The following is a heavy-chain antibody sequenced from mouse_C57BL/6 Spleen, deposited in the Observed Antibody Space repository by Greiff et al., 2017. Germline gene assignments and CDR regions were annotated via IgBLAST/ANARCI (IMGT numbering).Heavy chain of an antibody. CDR1: GFTFSDYG. CDR2: ISSGSSTI. V-gene: IGHV5-17*01. CDR3: AREVTRFAY. D-gene: IGHD2-2*01. J-gene: IGHJ3*01. Sequence: VQLKESGGGLVKPGGSLKLSCAASGFTFSDYGMHWVRQAPEKGLEWVAYISSGSSTIYYADTVKGRFTISRDNAKNTLFLQMTSLRSEDTAMYYCAREVTRFAYWGQGTLVTVSA.